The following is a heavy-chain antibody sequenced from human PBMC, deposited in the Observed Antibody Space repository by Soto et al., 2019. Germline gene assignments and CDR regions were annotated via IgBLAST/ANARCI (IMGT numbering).Heavy chain of an antibody. CDR2: IYYSGST. Sequence: SETLSLTCTVSGGSISSSSYYWGWIRQPPGKGLEWIGSIYYSGSTYYNPSLKSRVTISVDTSKNQFSLKLSSVTAADTAVYYCARSWSRDYDFWSGAVLPGYWGQGTLVTVSS. CDR1: GGSISSSSYY. D-gene: IGHD3-3*01. J-gene: IGHJ4*02. V-gene: IGHV4-39*01. CDR3: ARSWSRDYDFWSGAVLPGY.